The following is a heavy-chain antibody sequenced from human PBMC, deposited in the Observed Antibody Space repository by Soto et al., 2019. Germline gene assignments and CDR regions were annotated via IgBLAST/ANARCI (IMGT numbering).Heavy chain of an antibody. CDR2: INPNSGGT. V-gene: IGHV1-2*04. CDR3: ARGPHRLYSSSSLTAPTDY. CDR1: GYTFTGYY. Sequence: ASVKVSCKASGYTFTGYYMHWVRQAPGQGLEWMGWINPNSGGTNYAQKFQGWVTMTRDTSISTAYMELSRLRSDDTAVYYCARGPHRLYSSSSLTAPTDYWGQGTLVTVSS. J-gene: IGHJ4*02. D-gene: IGHD6-6*01.